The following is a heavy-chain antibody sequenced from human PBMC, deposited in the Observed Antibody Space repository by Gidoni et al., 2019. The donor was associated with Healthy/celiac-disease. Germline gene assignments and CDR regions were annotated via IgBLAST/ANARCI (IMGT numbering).Heavy chain of an antibody. D-gene: IGHD5-18*01. Sequence: PSETLSLTCAVYGASFSGYYWRWIRQPPGKGLEWIGEITHSGSTNYNPSLKSRVTITVDTSKNQFSLKLSSVTAADTAVYYCARGKGYGYGPRHYYFDYWGQGTLVTVSS. CDR3: ARGKGYGYGPRHYYFDY. CDR2: ITHSGST. V-gene: IGHV4-34*01. J-gene: IGHJ4*02. CDR1: GASFSGYY.